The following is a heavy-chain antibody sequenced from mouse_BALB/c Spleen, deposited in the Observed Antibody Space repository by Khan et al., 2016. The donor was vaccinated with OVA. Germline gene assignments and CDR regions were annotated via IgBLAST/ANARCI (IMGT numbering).Heavy chain of an antibody. CDR2: MSSGGDYT. D-gene: IGHD4-1*01. V-gene: IGHV5-6*01. J-gene: IGHJ3*01. CDR3: ASHLTGSFAY. Sequence: EVELVESGGDLVKPGGSLKLSCAASGFTFSSYSMPWVRQIPDKRLEWVATMSSGGDYTYYPDSVKGRFTISRANAKNTLYLQMSSLKSEDTAMYYCASHLTGSFAYWGQGTLVTVSA. CDR1: GFTFSSYS.